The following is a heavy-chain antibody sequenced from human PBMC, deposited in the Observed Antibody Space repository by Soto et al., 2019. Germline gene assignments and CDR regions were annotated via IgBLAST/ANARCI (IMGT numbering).Heavy chain of an antibody. Sequence: SETLSLTCAVSGGSISSGGYSWSWIRQPPGKGLEWIGYIYHSGSTYYNPSLKSRVTISVDRPKNQFSLKLSSVTAADTAVYYCARDQEGYDSSGYYGKWFDPWGQGTLVTVSS. CDR3: ARDQEGYDSSGYYGKWFDP. D-gene: IGHD3-22*01. CDR2: IYHSGST. CDR1: GGSISSGGYS. V-gene: IGHV4-30-2*01. J-gene: IGHJ5*02.